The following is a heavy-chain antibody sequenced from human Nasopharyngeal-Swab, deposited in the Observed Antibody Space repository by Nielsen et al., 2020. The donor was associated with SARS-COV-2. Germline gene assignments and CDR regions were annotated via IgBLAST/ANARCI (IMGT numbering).Heavy chain of an antibody. D-gene: IGHD3-3*01. V-gene: IGHV1-18*01. CDR2: ISAYNGNT. J-gene: IGHJ6*02. CDR1: GDTFTSYG. Sequence: ASVKVSCKASGDTFTSYGISWVRQDPGQGLEWMGWISAYNGNTNYAQKLQGRVTMTTDTSTSTAYMELRSLRSDDTAVYYCAREWDYDFWSGYVDYYYGMDVWGQGTTVTVSS. CDR3: AREWDYDFWSGYVDYYYGMDV.